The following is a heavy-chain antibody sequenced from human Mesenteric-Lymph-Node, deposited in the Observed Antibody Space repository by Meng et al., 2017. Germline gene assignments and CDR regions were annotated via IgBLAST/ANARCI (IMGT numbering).Heavy chain of an antibody. CDR3: ARDSSSSAYSPFDY. V-gene: IGHV6-1*01. CDR1: GDSVSSSGAG. Sequence: QLQPSGPGTVKPPQPLAPPWTTPGDSVSSSGAGSNWIRQSPSRVLEWPGRTSYRSKWYNDYAVSVKSRITINPDTSKNQFSLQLNSVTPEDSAVYYWARDSSSSAYSPFDYWAQGTLVTVSS. J-gene: IGHJ4*02. D-gene: IGHD3-22*01. CDR2: TSYRSKWYN.